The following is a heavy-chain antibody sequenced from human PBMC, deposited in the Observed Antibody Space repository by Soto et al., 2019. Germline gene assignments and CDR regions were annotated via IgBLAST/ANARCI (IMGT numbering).Heavy chain of an antibody. CDR2: ISYDGSNK. V-gene: IGHV3-30*18. CDR3: AKDSATRYSHYYYYYMDV. D-gene: IGHD5-12*01. CDR1: GFTFSSYG. J-gene: IGHJ6*03. Sequence: QVQLVESGGGVVQPGRSLRLSCAASGFTFSSYGMHWVRQAPGKGLEWEAVISYDGSNKYYADSVKGRFTISRDNSNNTLYLQMNSLRAEDTAVYYCAKDSATRYSHYYYYYMDVWGKGSTVMFSS.